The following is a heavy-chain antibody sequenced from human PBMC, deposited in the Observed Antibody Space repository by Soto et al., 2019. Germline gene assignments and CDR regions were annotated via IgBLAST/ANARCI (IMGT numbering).Heavy chain of an antibody. Sequence: PSETLSLTCTVSGGSVSSGSYYWSWIRQPPGKGLEWIGYIYYSGSTNYNPSLKSRVTISVDTSKNQFSLKLSSVTAADTAVYYCARAAGATVYGMDVWGQGTTVTVS. CDR3: ARAAGATVYGMDV. J-gene: IGHJ6*02. V-gene: IGHV4-61*01. CDR1: GGSVSSGSYY. D-gene: IGHD1-26*01. CDR2: IYYSGST.